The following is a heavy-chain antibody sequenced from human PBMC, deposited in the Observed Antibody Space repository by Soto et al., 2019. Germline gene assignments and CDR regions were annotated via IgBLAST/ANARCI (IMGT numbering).Heavy chain of an antibody. CDR2: ISISGGST. V-gene: IGHV3-23*01. J-gene: IGHJ4*02. Sequence: GGSLRLSCEASGFTFSSNGMNWVRQAPGKGLEWVSSISISGGSTYYADSVKGRFTISRDNSKNTLYLQMNSLRAEDTAVYYCAKEGDPNYDFWSGYSDYWGQGTLVTVSS. D-gene: IGHD3-3*01. CDR1: GFTFSSNG. CDR3: AKEGDPNYDFWSGYSDY.